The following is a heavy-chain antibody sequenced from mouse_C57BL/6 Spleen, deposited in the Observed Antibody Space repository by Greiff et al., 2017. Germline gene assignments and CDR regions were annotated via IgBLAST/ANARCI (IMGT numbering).Heavy chain of an antibody. D-gene: IGHD2-5*01. Sequence: EVKLMESGPELVKPGASVKISCKASGYSFTGYYMNWVKQSPEKSLEWIGEINPSTGGTTYNQKFKAKATLTVDKSSSTAYMQLKSLTSEDSAVYYCARHYSNLYYYAMDYWGQGTSVTVSS. V-gene: IGHV1-42*01. CDR3: ARHYSNLYYYAMDY. CDR2: INPSTGGT. J-gene: IGHJ4*01. CDR1: GYSFTGYY.